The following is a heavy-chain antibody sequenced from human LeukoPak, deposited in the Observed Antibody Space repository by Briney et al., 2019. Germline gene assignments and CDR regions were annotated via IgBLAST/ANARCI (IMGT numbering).Heavy chain of an antibody. V-gene: IGHV2-70*11. D-gene: IGHD3-16*01. CDR3: ARMITFGGGRNWFDP. CDR2: IDWDDDK. J-gene: IGHJ5*02. CDR1: GFSLGTSGMC. Sequence: SGPALVKPTQTLTLTCTFSGFSLGTSGMCVSWIRQPPGKALEWLARIDWDDDKYYSTSLKTRLTISKETYKNQVVLTMTNMDPVDTATYYCARMITFGGGRNWFDPWGQGTLVTVSS.